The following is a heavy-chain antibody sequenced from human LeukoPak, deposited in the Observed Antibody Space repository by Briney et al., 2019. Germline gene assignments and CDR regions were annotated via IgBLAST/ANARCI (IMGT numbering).Heavy chain of an antibody. CDR2: IYYSGST. Sequence: SETLSLTCTVSGGSISSGDYYWSWIRQHPGKGLEWIGYIYYSGSTNYNPSFKSRVTISVDTSNNEFSLNLNSVTAADTAVYFCARRHHNWDYWGQGTLVTVSS. J-gene: IGHJ4*02. CDR3: ARRHHNWDY. D-gene: IGHD5-24*01. CDR1: GGSISSGDYY. V-gene: IGHV4-61*08.